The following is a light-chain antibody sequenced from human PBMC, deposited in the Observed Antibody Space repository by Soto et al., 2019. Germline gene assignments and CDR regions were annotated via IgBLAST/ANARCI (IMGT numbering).Light chain of an antibody. V-gene: IGLV4-69*01. CDR1: SAHSSYA. CDR3: QPWGTATNVV. J-gene: IGLJ2*01. Sequence: QSVLTQSPSASASLGASVKLTCSLSSAHSSYAIAWHQKQPGKDPRFLMKVNSDGSHTKVDEIPNRFSGSTARAEHYLTIYSLQSEDEADFYCQPWGTATNVVFGGGTNLTVL. CDR2: VNSDGSH.